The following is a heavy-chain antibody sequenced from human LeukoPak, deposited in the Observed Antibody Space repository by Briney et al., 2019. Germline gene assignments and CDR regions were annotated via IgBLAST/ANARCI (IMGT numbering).Heavy chain of an antibody. CDR3: ARELLGAFDI. J-gene: IGHJ3*02. CDR1: GFTVSSNY. Sequence: GGSLRLSCAASGFTVSSNYMSWVRQAPGKGLVWVSRINSDGSSTSYADSVKGRFTISRDNAKNTLYLQMNSLRAEDTAVYYCARELLGAFDIWGQGTMVTVSS. D-gene: IGHD1-26*01. CDR2: INSDGSST. V-gene: IGHV3-74*01.